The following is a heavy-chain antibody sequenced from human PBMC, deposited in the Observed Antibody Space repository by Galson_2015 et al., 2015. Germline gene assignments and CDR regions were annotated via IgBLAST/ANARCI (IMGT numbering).Heavy chain of an antibody. CDR1: GFTFSSYG. CDR2: IWYDGSNK. V-gene: IGHV3-33*01. D-gene: IGHD2-2*01. Sequence: SLRLSCAASGFTFSSYGMHWVRQAPGKGLEWVAVIWYDGSNKYYADSVKGRFIISRDNSKNTLYLQMNSLRAEDTAVYYCARGPVPAAIFPSFYWGQGTLVTVSS. CDR3: ARGPVPAAIFPSFY. J-gene: IGHJ4*02.